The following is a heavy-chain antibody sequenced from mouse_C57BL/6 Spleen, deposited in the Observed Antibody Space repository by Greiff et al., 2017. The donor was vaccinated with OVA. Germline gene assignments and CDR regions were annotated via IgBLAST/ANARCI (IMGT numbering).Heavy chain of an antibody. J-gene: IGHJ2*01. CDR3: ARRAGNSYYCDY. Sequence: QVTLKVSGPGILQSSQTLSLTCSFSGFSLSTSGMGVSWIRQPSGKGLEWLAPIYWDDDKRYNPCLKSRLTISKDTSRNQVFLKITSVDTADTATYDCARRAGNSYYCDYWGQGTTLTVSS. D-gene: IGHD2-1*01. V-gene: IGHV8-12*01. CDR2: IYWDDDK. CDR1: GFSLSTSGMG.